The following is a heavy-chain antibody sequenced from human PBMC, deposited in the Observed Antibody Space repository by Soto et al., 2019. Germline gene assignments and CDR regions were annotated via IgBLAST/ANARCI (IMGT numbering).Heavy chain of an antibody. Sequence: ASVKVSCKVSGYTLNEEAMHWVRQAPGKGLEWLGGFDPDEAETIYAQHFQGRVTMTEDTSTDTVYMELSSLRSEDTALYFCTTYHGDYNFDHWGQGTLVTVSS. CDR3: TTYHGDYNFDH. D-gene: IGHD4-17*01. J-gene: IGHJ5*02. V-gene: IGHV1-24*01. CDR2: FDPDEAET. CDR1: GYTLNEEA.